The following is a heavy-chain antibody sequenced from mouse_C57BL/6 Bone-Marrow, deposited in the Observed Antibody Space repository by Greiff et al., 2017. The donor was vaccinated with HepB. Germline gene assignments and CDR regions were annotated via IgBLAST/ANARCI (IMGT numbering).Heavy chain of an antibody. CDR2: IYPGSGST. J-gene: IGHJ4*01. V-gene: IGHV1-55*01. Sequence: VQLQQSGAELVKPGASVKMSCKASGYTFTSYWITWVKQRPGQGLEWIGDIYPGSGSTNYNEKFKSKATLTVDTSSSTAYMQLSSLTSEDSAVYYCARSPRDGYCAMDYWGQGTSVTVSS. D-gene: IGHD2-3*01. CDR1: GYTFTSYW. CDR3: ARSPRDGYCAMDY.